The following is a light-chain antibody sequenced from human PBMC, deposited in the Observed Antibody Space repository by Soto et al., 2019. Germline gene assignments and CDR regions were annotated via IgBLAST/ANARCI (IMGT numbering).Light chain of an antibody. J-gene: IGLJ3*02. CDR2: DVT. CDR1: SSDVGGNNH. Sequence: QSALTQPASMSGSPGQSITISCTGTSSDVGGNNHVSWYQQHPGKAPKLIIYDVTNRPSGVPYRFSGSKSGSTASLTISGLQAEDEADYYCCSHAGGSSWVFGGGTKLTVL. CDR3: CSHAGGSSWV. V-gene: IGLV2-14*03.